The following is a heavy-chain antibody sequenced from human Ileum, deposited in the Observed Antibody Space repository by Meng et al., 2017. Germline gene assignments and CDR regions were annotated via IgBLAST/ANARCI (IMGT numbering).Heavy chain of an antibody. CDR3: AREWSGSYRHFDY. CDR1: GGSISTSDW. D-gene: IGHD1-26*01. V-gene: IGHV4-4*02. Sequence: QGALAEAGPGLLEASGTLSLTCAVSGGSISTSDWWSWVRQPPGKGLEWIGEIHHSGSTNYNPSLKSRVTISVDKSKNQFSLKLNSVTAADTAVYYCAREWSGSYRHFDYWGQGTLVTVSS. CDR2: IHHSGST. J-gene: IGHJ4*02.